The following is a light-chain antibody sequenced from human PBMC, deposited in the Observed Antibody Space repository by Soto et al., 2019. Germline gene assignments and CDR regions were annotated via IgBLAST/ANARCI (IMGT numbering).Light chain of an antibody. J-gene: IGLJ2*01. V-gene: IGLV2-14*03. CDR3: NSFISSTTPLV. CDR2: DVT. CDR1: SSDVGGYEY. Sequence: QSALTQPASVSGSPGQSITISCTGTSSDVGGYEYVSWYQQHPGKAPKLIIYDVTYRPSGVSGRFSGSKSCNTASLTISGLQAEDEADYYYNSFISSTTPLVFGGGTKLTV.